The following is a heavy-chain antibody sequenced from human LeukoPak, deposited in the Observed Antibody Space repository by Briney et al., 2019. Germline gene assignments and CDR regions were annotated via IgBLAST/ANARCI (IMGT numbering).Heavy chain of an antibody. V-gene: IGHV4-34*01. J-gene: IGHJ5*02. CDR1: GGSFSGYY. CDR3: ANYGSGRQDTNWFDP. Sequence: PSETLSLTCAVYGGSFSGYYWSWVRQPPGKGLEWIGGINHSGSTNYNPSLKSRVTMSVDTSKNQFSLKLSSVTAADTAVYYCANYGSGRQDTNWFDPWGQGTLVTVSS. D-gene: IGHD3-10*01. CDR2: INHSGST.